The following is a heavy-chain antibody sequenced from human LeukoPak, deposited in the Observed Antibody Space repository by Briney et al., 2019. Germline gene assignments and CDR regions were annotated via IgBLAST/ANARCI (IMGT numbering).Heavy chain of an antibody. CDR2: IIPIFGTA. J-gene: IGHJ6*02. Sequence: SVKVSCKASGGTFSSYAISWVRQAPGQGLEWMGGIIPIFGTANYAQKFQGRVTITADESTSTAYMELSSLRSEDTAVNYCARVEWTAVAGTGYDYYGMDVWGQGTTVTVSS. V-gene: IGHV1-69*13. CDR3: ARVEWTAVAGTGYDYYGMDV. CDR1: GGTFSSYA. D-gene: IGHD6-19*01.